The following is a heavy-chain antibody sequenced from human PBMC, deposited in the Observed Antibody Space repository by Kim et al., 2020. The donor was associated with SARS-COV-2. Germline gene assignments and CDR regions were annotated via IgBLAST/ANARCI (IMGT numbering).Heavy chain of an antibody. J-gene: IGHJ5*02. CDR1: GGSISSRSYY. Sequence: SETLSLTCTVSGGSISSRSYYWGWIRQPPGKGLEWIGSIYYSGTTYYNPSLKSRVTISVDTSKNQFSLKLSSVTAADTAAYYCARQYAAAGTLSWLDPWGQGTLVTVSS. V-gene: IGHV4-39*01. D-gene: IGHD6-13*01. CDR3: ARQYAAAGTLSWLDP. CDR2: IYYSGTT.